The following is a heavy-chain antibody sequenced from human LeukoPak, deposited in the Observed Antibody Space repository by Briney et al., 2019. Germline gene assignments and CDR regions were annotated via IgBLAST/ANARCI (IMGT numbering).Heavy chain of an antibody. D-gene: IGHD3-22*01. CDR2: ISFDGSDK. CDR3: AKASNYYDSSGYSYWYFDL. V-gene: IGHV3-30*18. J-gene: IGHJ2*01. CDR1: GFTFGSYG. Sequence: AGRSLRLSCAASGFTFGSYGMHWVRQAPGQGLEWVAVISFDGSDKYYADSVKGRFTISRDNSKNTLYLQVNSLRAEDTAVYYCAKASNYYDSSGYSYWYFDLWGRGTLVTVSS.